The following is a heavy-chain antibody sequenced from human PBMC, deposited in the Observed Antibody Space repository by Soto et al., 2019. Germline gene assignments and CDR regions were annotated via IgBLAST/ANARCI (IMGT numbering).Heavy chain of an antibody. CDR1: GGSISGDYY. Sequence: ASETLSLTCSVSGGSISGDYYWSWIRQSPEKGLEWIGYIYYSGSSYSNPALQSRLSMSLDTSKNQFSLKLRSVTAADTAVYYRARGGARWPGYFDSWGQGALVTVSS. J-gene: IGHJ4*02. D-gene: IGHD2-15*01. CDR2: IYYSGSS. V-gene: IGHV4-30-4*08. CDR3: ARGGARWPGYFDS.